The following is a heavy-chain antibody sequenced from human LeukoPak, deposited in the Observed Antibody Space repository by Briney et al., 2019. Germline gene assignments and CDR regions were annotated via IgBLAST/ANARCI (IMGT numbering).Heavy chain of an antibody. D-gene: IGHD2-15*01. CDR2: INSDGSRT. J-gene: IGHJ5*02. CDR3: AREYCSGGSCYSNWFDP. V-gene: IGHV3-74*01. CDR1: GFTFSSYW. Sequence: GGSLRLSCAASGFTFSSYWMHWVRQAPGKGLVWVSRINSDGSRTSYADSVKGRFTISRDNAKNTLYLQMNSLRAEDTAVYYCAREYCSGGSCYSNWFDPWGQGTLVTVSS.